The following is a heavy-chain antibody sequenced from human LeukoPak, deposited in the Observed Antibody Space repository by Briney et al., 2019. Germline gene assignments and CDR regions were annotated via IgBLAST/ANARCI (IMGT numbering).Heavy chain of an antibody. Sequence: GASVKVSCKVSGYTLTELSMHWVRQAPGKGLEWMGGFDPEDGETIYAQKFPGRVTMTEDTSTDTAYMELSSLRSEDTAVYYCATVTSGSYYSGSRFDYWGQGTLVTVSS. J-gene: IGHJ4*02. CDR3: ATVTSGSYYSGSRFDY. CDR2: FDPEDGET. D-gene: IGHD1-26*01. CDR1: GYTLTELS. V-gene: IGHV1-24*01.